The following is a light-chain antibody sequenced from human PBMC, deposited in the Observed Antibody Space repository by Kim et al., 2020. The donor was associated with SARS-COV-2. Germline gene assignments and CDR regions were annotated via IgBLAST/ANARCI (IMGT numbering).Light chain of an antibody. CDR2: GKN. CDR3: NARDSSGNHHVV. J-gene: IGLJ2*01. Sequence: GQTLSSTCEGDSHRGYYAGCYQQQPGRAPLLVIYGKNNRPSGGPDGFSGSSSGNTASLTITGAQAEDEDDYYCNARDSSGNHHVVFGGGTQLTVL. V-gene: IGLV3-19*01. CDR1: SHRGYY.